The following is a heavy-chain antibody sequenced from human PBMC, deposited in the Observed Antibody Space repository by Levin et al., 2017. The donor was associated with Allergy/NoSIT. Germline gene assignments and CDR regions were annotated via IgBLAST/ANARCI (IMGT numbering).Heavy chain of an antibody. CDR2: IVYVFGST. CDR3: VTISAYSYIDYCVDY. D-gene: IGHD5-18*01. Sequence: KISCKASGGTFRHYALSWVRQAPGQGFEWMGGIVYVFGSTNYAQKFHGRVTITADESTSTANMELSSLRSDDTAVYYCVTISAYSYIDYCVDYWGEGTLVTVSS. J-gene: IGHJ4*02. CDR1: GGTFRHYA. V-gene: IGHV1-69*01.